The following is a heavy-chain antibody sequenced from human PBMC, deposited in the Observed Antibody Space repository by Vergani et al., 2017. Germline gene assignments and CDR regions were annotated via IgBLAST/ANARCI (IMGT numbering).Heavy chain of an antibody. CDR1: GFTFSSYS. Sequence: EVHLVESGGGLVQPGGSLRLSCAASGFTFSSYSMNWVRQAPGKGLEWVSYISSSSTIYYADSVKGRFTISRDNANNSLYLQMNSLRAEDTAVYYCARFPLTTVATGHTDYYYGMDVWGQGTTVTVSS. J-gene: IGHJ6*02. D-gene: IGHD4-17*01. CDR2: ISSSSTI. CDR3: ARFPLTTVATGHTDYYYGMDV. V-gene: IGHV3-48*01.